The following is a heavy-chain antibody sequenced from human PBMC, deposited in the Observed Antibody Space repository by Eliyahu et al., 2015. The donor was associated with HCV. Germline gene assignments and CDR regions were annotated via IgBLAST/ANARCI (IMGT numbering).Heavy chain of an antibody. D-gene: IGHD6-19*01. CDR1: GESISRDDYS. CDR2: LYFNGNT. Sequence: QLQLQEWGPGLVKPSETLSLTCTVXGESISRDDYSWGWIRQPPGKGLEWIGSLYFNGNTYYNPSLKSRVTMSLETSTNQFFLRLNSVTAADTAVYFCARPGSTSGWFYFDSWGRGTLVTVSS. J-gene: IGHJ4*02. V-gene: IGHV4-39*01. CDR3: ARPGSTSGWFYFDS.